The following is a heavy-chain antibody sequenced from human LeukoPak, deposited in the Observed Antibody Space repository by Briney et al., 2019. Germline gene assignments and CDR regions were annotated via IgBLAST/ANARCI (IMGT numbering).Heavy chain of an antibody. CDR3: ARDIRYSNPL. V-gene: IGHV4-39*07. J-gene: IGHJ4*02. D-gene: IGHD6-13*01. Sequence: NPSETLSLTCTVSGGSISSSSYYWGWIRQPPGKGLEWIGSIYYSGSTYYNPSLKSRVTISVDTSKNQFSLKLSSVTAADTAVYYCARDIRYSNPLWGQGTLVTVSS. CDR2: IYYSGST. CDR1: GGSISSSSYY.